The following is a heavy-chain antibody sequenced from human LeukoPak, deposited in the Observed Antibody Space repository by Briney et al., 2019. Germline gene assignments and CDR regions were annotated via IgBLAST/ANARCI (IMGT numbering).Heavy chain of an antibody. V-gene: IGHV1-2*02. CDR3: ARTYYYASGRHHCFDY. Sequence: AASVKVSCKASGYTFTGYYMHWVRQAPGQGLEWMGWINPNTGGTDYAQKFQGRVTMTRDTSISTAYMELSRLTSDDTAVYYCARTYYYASGRHHCFDYWGQGTLVTVSS. J-gene: IGHJ4*02. D-gene: IGHD3-10*01. CDR2: INPNTGGT. CDR1: GYTFTGYY.